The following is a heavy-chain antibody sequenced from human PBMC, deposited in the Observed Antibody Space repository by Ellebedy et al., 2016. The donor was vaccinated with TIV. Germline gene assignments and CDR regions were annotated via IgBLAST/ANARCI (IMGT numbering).Heavy chain of an antibody. CDR1: GFTFSSYT. D-gene: IGHD6-13*01. J-gene: IGHJ4*02. V-gene: IGHV3-33*08. Sequence: PGGSLRLSCTASGFTFSSYTMHWVRQAPGKGLEWVAVIWYDGTTKYYIDSVKGRFSISRDSSKNTVDLQMNSLRVEDTAVYYCARDQGYSSSWLTDWGQGTLVTVSS. CDR2: IWYDGTTK. CDR3: ARDQGYSSSWLTD.